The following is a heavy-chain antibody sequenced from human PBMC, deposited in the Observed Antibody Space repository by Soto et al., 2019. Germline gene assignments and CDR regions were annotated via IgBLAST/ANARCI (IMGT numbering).Heavy chain of an antibody. CDR3: ARADYEILTGSYAMDV. V-gene: IGHV4-4*07. J-gene: IGHJ6*02. D-gene: IGHD3-9*01. CDR1: DDFISSYY. Sequence: SGDLSLTCTVSDDFISSYYWNWIRQPAGKGLEWIGRVSTNGATNYNPSLESRVTMSVDTSKNQFSLKLTSVTAADTAVYFCARADYEILTGSYAMDVWGQGTTVTVSS. CDR2: VSTNGAT.